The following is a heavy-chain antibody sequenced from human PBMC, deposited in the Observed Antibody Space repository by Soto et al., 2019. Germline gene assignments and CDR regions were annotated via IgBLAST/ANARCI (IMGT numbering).Heavy chain of an antibody. Sequence: SETLSLTCPVYGGSFSCYYWSWIRQPPGKGLEWIGEINHSGSTNYNPSLKSRVTISVDTSKNQFSLKLSSVTAADTAVYYCAXGPRIAVAGTRYNWFDPWGQGTLVTVSS. CDR1: GGSFSCYY. CDR3: AXGPRIAVAGTRYNWFDP. J-gene: IGHJ5*02. D-gene: IGHD6-19*01. V-gene: IGHV4-34*01. CDR2: INHSGST.